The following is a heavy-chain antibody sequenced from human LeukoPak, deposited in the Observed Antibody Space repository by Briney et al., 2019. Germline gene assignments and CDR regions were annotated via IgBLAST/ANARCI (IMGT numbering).Heavy chain of an antibody. Sequence: ASVNVSCKASGYTFTSYGISWVRQAPGQGLEWMGWISAYNGNTNYAQKLQGRVTMTTDTSTSTAYMELRSLRSDDTAVYYCAREDRHMNWFDPWGQGTLVTVSS. CDR2: ISAYNGNT. V-gene: IGHV1-18*01. CDR1: GYTFTSYG. CDR3: AREDRHMNWFDP. J-gene: IGHJ5*02.